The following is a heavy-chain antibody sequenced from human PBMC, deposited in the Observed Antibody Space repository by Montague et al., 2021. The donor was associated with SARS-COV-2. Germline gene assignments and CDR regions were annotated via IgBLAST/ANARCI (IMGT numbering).Heavy chain of an antibody. D-gene: IGHD5-12*01. V-gene: IGHV2-5*01. J-gene: IGHJ5*02. CDR2: IYSNDEK. CDR3: ARREEDNNGYSCFDP. CDR1: GFSLSTPNVG. Sequence: PALVKPTQTLTLTCTFSGFSLSTPNVGVGWIRQPPGKALEWVAVIYSNDEKRYSPSLRNRLTITKDTAKNQVVLSLTYVDPVDTATYYCARREEDNNGYSCFDPWGQGTLVTVSS.